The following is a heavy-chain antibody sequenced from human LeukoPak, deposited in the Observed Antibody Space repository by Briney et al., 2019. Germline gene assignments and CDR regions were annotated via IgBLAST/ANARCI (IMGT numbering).Heavy chain of an antibody. J-gene: IGHJ4*02. CDR2: MAPFSGGT. Sequence: GASVKASCKASGYTFTDYYMHWVRQAPGQGLEWMGWMAPFSGGTFSAQKFQGRVTMTRNTSISTAYMELSSLRSEDTAVYYCARDVAGGIAAAGTWEEREEVLFDYWGQGTLVTVSS. CDR3: ARDVAGGIAAAGTWEEREEVLFDY. V-gene: IGHV1-2*02. D-gene: IGHD6-13*01. CDR1: GYTFTDYY.